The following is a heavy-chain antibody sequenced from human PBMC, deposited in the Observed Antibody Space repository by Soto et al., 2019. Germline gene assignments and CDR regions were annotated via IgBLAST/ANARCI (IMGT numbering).Heavy chain of an antibody. V-gene: IGHV4-59*02. CDR2: IYNSGRT. J-gene: IGHJ4*02. Sequence: QVHLQESGPGRVKTSETLSLTCSVSGGSVYDFYWNWLRQPPGKGLEWIGNIYNSGRTNYNPSLKCRVSISIDTSKNEFSLELSSVTAEDTAMYFCARGHGIYVRFDSWGQGTLVSVSS. D-gene: IGHD3-9*01. CDR3: ARGHGIYVRFDS. CDR1: GGSVYDFY.